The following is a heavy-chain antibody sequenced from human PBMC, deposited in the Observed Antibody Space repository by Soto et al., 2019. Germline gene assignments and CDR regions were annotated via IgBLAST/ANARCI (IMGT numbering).Heavy chain of an antibody. Sequence: AASVKVSCKASGDTFASFGFSWVRQAPGQGLEWLGWISAYNGNTHYAQKVRDRVTLTTDTSTNTAYMELRSLTSGDTAVYYCARDQESITDGILQYWGQGTRVTVSS. CDR1: GDTFASFG. J-gene: IGHJ4*02. D-gene: IGHD3-10*01. CDR3: ARDQESITDGILQY. CDR2: ISAYNGNT. V-gene: IGHV1-18*01.